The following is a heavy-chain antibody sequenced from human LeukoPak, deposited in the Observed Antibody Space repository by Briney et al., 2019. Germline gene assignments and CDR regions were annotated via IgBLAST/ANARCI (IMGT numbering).Heavy chain of an antibody. J-gene: IGHJ4*02. Sequence: GGSLRLSCAASGFTFSSYDMHWVRQAPGKGLEWVAFMSFDERKKSYADSVKGRFTVSRDISKETLYLQMDNLRAEDTAVYYCARPNGYRGQGTLVTVSS. CDR2: MSFDERKK. D-gene: IGHD2-8*01. CDR1: GFTFSSYD. CDR3: ARPNGY. V-gene: IGHV3-30*01.